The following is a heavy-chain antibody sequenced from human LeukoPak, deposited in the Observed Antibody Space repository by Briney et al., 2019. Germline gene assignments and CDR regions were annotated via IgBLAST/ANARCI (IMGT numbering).Heavy chain of an antibody. CDR1: GYSFTTYW. J-gene: IGHJ4*02. CDR2: IHPGDSDT. Sequence: GESLKISCKGSGYSFTTYWIGWVRQMPGKGLEWMGIIHPGDSDTRYSPSFQGQVTISADKSISTAYLQWSRLKASDTAMYYCARSAMMATHFFDYWGQGPLVPVSS. V-gene: IGHV5-51*01. D-gene: IGHD3-22*01. CDR3: ARSAMMATHFFDY.